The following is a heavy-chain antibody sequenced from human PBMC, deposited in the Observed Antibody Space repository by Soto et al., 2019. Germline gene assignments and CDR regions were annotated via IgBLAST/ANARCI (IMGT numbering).Heavy chain of an antibody. D-gene: IGHD7-27*01. CDR3: ARGPSGDKVDS. J-gene: IGHJ4*02. V-gene: IGHV4-39*07. CDR2: IYYSGST. Sequence: PSETLSLTCTVSGGSISSSSYYWGWIRQPPGKGLEWTGSIYYSGSTYYNPSLKSRVTMSVDTSKSQLSLTLSSVSAADTAVYYCARGPSGDKVDSWGQGTLVT. CDR1: GGSISSSSYY.